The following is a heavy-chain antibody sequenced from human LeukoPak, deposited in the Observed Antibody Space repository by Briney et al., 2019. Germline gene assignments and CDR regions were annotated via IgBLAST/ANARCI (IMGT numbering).Heavy chain of an antibody. J-gene: IGHJ3*02. D-gene: IGHD3-22*01. V-gene: IGHV1-18*01. Sequence: ASVKVSCKASGYTFTSYGISWVRQAPGQGLEWMGWISAYNGNTNYAQKLQGRVTMTTDTSTSTAYMKLRSLRSDDTAVYYCARDNYYDSSDDAFDIWGQGTMVTVSS. CDR1: GYTFTSYG. CDR2: ISAYNGNT. CDR3: ARDNYYDSSDDAFDI.